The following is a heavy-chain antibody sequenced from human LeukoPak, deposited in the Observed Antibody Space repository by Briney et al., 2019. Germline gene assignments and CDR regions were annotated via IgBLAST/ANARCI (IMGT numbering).Heavy chain of an antibody. V-gene: IGHV1-46*01. J-gene: IGHJ4*02. CDR2: ISTSGGNT. CDR1: GYTFTSYY. CDR3: ARVWVGATKAGYGY. D-gene: IGHD1-26*01. Sequence: ASVKVSCKASGYTFTSYYMHWVRQAPGQGLEWMGIISTSGGNTGYARKFQGRIIMTRDTSTSTVYLDLSSLRSDDTAVYYCARVWVGATKAGYGYWGQGTLVTVSS.